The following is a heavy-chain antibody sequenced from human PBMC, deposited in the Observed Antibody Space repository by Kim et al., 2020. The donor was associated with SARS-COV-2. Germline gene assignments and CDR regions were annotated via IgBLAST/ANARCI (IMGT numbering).Heavy chain of an antibody. D-gene: IGHD3-10*01. CDR3: AKDPRPYGSGSYYCDY. CDR1: GFTFSSYA. J-gene: IGHJ4*02. Sequence: GGSLRLSCAASGFTFSSYAMSWVRQAPGKGLEWVSAISGSGGSTYYADSVKGRFTISRDNSKNTLYLQMNSLRAEDTAVYYCAKDPRPYGSGSYYCDYWGQGTLVTVSS. CDR2: ISGSGGST. V-gene: IGHV3-23*01.